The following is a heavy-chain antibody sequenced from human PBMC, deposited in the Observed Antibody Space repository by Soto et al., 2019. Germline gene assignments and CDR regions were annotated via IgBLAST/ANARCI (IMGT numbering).Heavy chain of an antibody. Sequence: RASVKVSCKTSGYTFTDYAIHWVRQAPGQTLEWLGWIATGNGNTRFSQKFQGRVTITRDTSATTAYMELTSLRSEDTAVYYCAKGSRMWTPDYWGQGTLVTVSS. V-gene: IGHV1-3*04. CDR2: IATGNGNT. J-gene: IGHJ4*02. D-gene: IGHD2-21*01. CDR3: AKGSRMWTPDY. CDR1: GYTFTDYA.